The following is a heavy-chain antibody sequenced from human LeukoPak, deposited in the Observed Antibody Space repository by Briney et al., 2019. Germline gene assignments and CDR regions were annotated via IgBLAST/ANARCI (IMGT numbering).Heavy chain of an antibody. J-gene: IGHJ3*02. V-gene: IGHV3-30*04. CDR1: GFTFSSYA. CDR2: ISYDGSNK. CDR3: ARQPYSSSWYGFDAFDI. D-gene: IGHD6-13*01. Sequence: PGRSLRLSCAASGFTFSSYAMHWVRQAPGKGLEWVAVISYDGSNKYYADSVKGRFTISRDNSKNTLYLQMNSLRAEDTAVCYCARQPYSSSWYGFDAFDIWGQGTMVTVSS.